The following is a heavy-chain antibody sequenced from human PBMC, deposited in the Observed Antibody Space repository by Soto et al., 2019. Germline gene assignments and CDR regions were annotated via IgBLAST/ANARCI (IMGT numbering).Heavy chain of an antibody. CDR1: GFTFSNYA. CDR2: MTASGGSA. V-gene: IGHV3-23*01. Sequence: EEQLLESGGGLVQPGGSLRLSCAASGFTFSNYAMFWVRQAPGKGLEWVSTMTASGGSAFYADSVKGRFTISRDNSRDTLYLQMNSLRDDDTAVYYCAKDYYDVWVGPSSPGGIWGQGTLVTVSS. J-gene: IGHJ4*02. D-gene: IGHD3-3*01. CDR3: AKDYYDVWVGPSSPGGI.